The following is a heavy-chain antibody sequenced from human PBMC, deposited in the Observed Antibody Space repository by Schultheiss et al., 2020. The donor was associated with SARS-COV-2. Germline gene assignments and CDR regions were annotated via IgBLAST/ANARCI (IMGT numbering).Heavy chain of an antibody. V-gene: IGHV3-30-3*01. J-gene: IGHJ5*02. D-gene: IGHD3-22*01. CDR2: ISYDGTNK. Sequence: GGSLRLSCAASGFTFTSYAMHWVRQAPGKGLEWVAVISYDGTNKYYADSVKGRFTTSRDNSKDTVYLQMNSLRVEDTAVYYCTRDTSWLSSPYNWFDPWGQGTLVTVSS. CDR1: GFTFTSYA. CDR3: TRDTSWLSSPYNWFDP.